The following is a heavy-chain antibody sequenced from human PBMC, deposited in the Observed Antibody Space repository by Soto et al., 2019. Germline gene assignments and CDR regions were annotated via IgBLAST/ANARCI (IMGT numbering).Heavy chain of an antibody. J-gene: IGHJ6*02. D-gene: IGHD1-26*01. CDR2: ISGGGGST. CDR3: AKVSLGALTFTDYYYYGLDV. Sequence: GGSLRLSCAASGFPFITYAMNWVRQAPGKGLEWVSAISGGGGSTYYADSVKGRVTISRDNSKNTLYLQMNSLRAEDTAVYYCAKVSLGALTFTDYYYYGLDVWGQGTTVTVS. V-gene: IGHV3-23*01. CDR1: GFPFITYA.